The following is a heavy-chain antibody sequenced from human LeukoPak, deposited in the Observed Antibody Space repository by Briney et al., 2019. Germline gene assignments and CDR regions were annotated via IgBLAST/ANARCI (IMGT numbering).Heavy chain of an antibody. J-gene: IGHJ6*03. CDR2: IKQDGSEK. Sequence: GGSLRLSCAASGFTFSSYWMSWVRQAPGKGLEWVANIKQDGSEKYYVDSAKGRFTISRDNAKNSLYLQMNSLRAEDTALYYCARGQGYCSSTSCYGYYYYYMDVWGKGTTVTVSS. D-gene: IGHD2-2*01. V-gene: IGHV3-7*03. CDR1: GFTFSSYW. CDR3: ARGQGYCSSTSCYGYYYYYMDV.